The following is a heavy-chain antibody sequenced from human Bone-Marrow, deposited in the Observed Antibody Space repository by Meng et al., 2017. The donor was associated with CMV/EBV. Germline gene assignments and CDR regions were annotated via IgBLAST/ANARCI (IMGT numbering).Heavy chain of an antibody. Sequence: SEHLSLTCAVSGGSLSGYYWTWIRQPPGKGLEWIGEVSHRGSTNYNPSLKSRVTMSVDTSKNQFSLKLTSVTAADTALYYCARIPLKFLEPFDYWGQGTLVTVSS. V-gene: IGHV4-34*01. J-gene: IGHJ4*02. CDR2: VSHRGST. D-gene: IGHD3-3*01. CDR1: GGSLSGYY. CDR3: ARIPLKFLEPFDY.